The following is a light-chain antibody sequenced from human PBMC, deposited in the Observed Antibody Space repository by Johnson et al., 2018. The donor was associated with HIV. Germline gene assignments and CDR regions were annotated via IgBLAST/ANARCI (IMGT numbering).Light chain of an antibody. CDR3: GTWDSSLSAGWV. V-gene: IGLV1-51*01. CDR2: DNN. Sequence: QSALTQPPSVSAAPGQKVTISCSGSSSNIGNNYVSWYQQLPGTAPKHLIYDNNKRPSGIPDRFSGSKSGTSATLGITGLQTGDEADYYCGTWDSSLSAGWVFGTGTKVTVL. CDR1: SSNIGNNY. J-gene: IGLJ1*01.